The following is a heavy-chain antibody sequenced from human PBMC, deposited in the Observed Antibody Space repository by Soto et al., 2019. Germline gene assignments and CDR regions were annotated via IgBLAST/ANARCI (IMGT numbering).Heavy chain of an antibody. V-gene: IGHV1-18*01. Sequence: QVQLVQSGAEVKKPGASVKVSCKASGYTFTSYGISCVRQAPGQGLEWMGWISAYNGTTNYAQKLQGRVTRTTDTSTSTGYMELMLLRSDDTDVYYCARSIAAAVVFDYWRQGTLVTVSS. CDR1: GYTFTSYG. CDR2: ISAYNGTT. D-gene: IGHD6-13*01. CDR3: ARSIAAAVVFDY. J-gene: IGHJ4*02.